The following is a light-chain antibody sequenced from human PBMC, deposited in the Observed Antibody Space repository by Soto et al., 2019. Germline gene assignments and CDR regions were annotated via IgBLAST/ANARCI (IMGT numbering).Light chain of an antibody. CDR2: LNSDGSH. V-gene: IGLV4-69*01. J-gene: IGLJ3*02. CDR1: SGHSSYD. CDR3: QTWGTGPWV. Sequence: QTVVTQSPSASASLGASVKLTCTLSSGHSSYDIAWHQQQPEKGPRYLMKLNSDGSHSKGDGIPDRFSGSSSGAERYLTISSLQSEDEADYYCQTWGTGPWVFGGGTKLTVL.